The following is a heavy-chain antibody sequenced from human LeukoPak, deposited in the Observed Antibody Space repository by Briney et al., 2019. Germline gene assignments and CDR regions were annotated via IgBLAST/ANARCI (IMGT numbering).Heavy chain of an antibody. CDR1: GGSISSYY. J-gene: IGHJ6*03. D-gene: IGHD3-10*01. Sequence: SETLSLTCTVSGGSISSYYWSWIRQPPGKGLEWIGYIYYSGSTNYNPSLKSRVTISVDTSKNQFSLKLSSVTAADTAVYYCARDVTMVRGVSLNYYYYMDVWGKGTTVTISS. CDR3: ARDVTMVRGVSLNYYYYMDV. V-gene: IGHV4-59*12. CDR2: IYYSGST.